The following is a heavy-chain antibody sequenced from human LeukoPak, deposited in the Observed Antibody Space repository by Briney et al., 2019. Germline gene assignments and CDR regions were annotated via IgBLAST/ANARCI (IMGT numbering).Heavy chain of an antibody. CDR3: AIGRVATHFDS. J-gene: IGHJ4*02. Sequence: SGGSLRLSCAASGFTVSSNYMSWVRQAPGKGLEWVSVIYSGGSTYYADSVKGRFTISRDNSKNTLYVQMNSLRVEDTAVYYCAIGRVATHFDSWGQGTLVTVSS. D-gene: IGHD2-15*01. V-gene: IGHV3-53*01. CDR2: IYSGGST. CDR1: GFTVSSNY.